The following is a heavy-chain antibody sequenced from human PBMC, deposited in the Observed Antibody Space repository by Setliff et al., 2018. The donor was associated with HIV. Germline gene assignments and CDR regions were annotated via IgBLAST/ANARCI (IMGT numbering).Heavy chain of an antibody. CDR3: ATSTIAAAGASRADLDP. V-gene: IGHV1-69*10. D-gene: IGHD6-13*01. CDR2: IIPMRNIA. CDR1: GGTFTSHV. Sequence: SVKVSCKSSGGTFTSHVFSWVRQAPGQGLQWMGGIIPMRNIAKYAQQFQDRLAITADKSTTVSYMELSSLRSEDTAFYFCATSTIAAAGASRADLDPWGQGTLVTVSS. J-gene: IGHJ5*02.